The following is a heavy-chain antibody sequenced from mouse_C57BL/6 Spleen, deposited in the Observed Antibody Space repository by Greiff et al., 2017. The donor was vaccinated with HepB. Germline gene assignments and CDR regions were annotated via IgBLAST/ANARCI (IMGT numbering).Heavy chain of an antibody. V-gene: IGHV5-17*01. CDR1: GFTFSDYG. Sequence: EVQVVESGGGLVKPGGSLKLSCAASGFTFSDYGMHWVRQAPEKGLEWVAYISSGSSTIYYADTVKGRFTISRDNAKNTLFLQMTSLRSEDTAMYYCARRGYYSNYSYAMDYWGQGTSVTVSS. D-gene: IGHD2-5*01. CDR3: ARRGYYSNYSYAMDY. J-gene: IGHJ4*01. CDR2: ISSGSSTI.